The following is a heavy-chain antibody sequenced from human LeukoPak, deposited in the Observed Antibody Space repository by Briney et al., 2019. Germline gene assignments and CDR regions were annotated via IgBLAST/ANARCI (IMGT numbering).Heavy chain of an antibody. CDR1: GDSVSINSAA. J-gene: IGHJ6*03. D-gene: IGHD6-13*01. CDR2: TYYRSKWYN. CDR3: ARDDIAAAGTDYYYYMDV. V-gene: IGHV6-1*01. Sequence: SPTLSLTFAISGDSVSINSAAWNWVRQSPSRGLEWLGRTYYRSKWYNDYAVSVKSRITINPDTSKNQFSLQLNSVTPEDTAVYYCARDDIAAAGTDYYYYMDVWGKGTTVTVSS.